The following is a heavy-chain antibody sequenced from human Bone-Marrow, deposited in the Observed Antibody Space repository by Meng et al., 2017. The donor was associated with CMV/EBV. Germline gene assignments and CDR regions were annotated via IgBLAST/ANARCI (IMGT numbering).Heavy chain of an antibody. CDR1: GFTFSSYG. D-gene: IGHD4-23*01. CDR3: AKGQLYGGNFDYDAFDI. J-gene: IGHJ3*02. CDR2: IRYDGSNK. V-gene: IGHV3-30*02. Sequence: GESLKISCAASGFTFSSYGMHWVRQAPGKGLEWVAFIRYDGSNKYYADSVKGRFTISRDNSKNTLYLQMNSLRAEDTAVYYCAKGQLYGGNFDYDAFDICGQGTIVTVSS.